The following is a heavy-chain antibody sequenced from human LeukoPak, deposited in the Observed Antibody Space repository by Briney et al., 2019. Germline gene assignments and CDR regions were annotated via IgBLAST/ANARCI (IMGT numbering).Heavy chain of an antibody. J-gene: IGHJ6*03. CDR2: IYYSGST. D-gene: IGHD6-13*01. CDR1: GGSISSSSYY. V-gene: IGHV4-39*01. CDR3: ARHPGYPGGGYYYMDV. Sequence: ASETLSLTCTVSGGSISSSSYYWGWIRQPPGKGLEWIGSIYYSGSTYYNPSLKSRITISVDTSKNQFSLKLSSVTAADTAVYYCARHPGYPGGGYYYMDVWGKGTTVTISS.